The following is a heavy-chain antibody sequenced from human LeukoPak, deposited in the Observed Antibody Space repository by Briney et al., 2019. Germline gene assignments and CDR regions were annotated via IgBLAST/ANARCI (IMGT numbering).Heavy chain of an antibody. CDR3: ARDNGYRNGHAFDF. D-gene: IGHD5-18*01. V-gene: IGHV3-30-3*01. CDR2: ISYDGVNK. J-gene: IGHJ4*02. CDR1: GFTFSSHS. Sequence: GGSLRLSCAASGFTFSSHSIHWVRQAPGKGLEWVALISYDGVNKHYADSVEGRFTISRDNSKNTLYLQVNSLRAEDTAVYYCARDNGYRNGHAFDFWGQGTLVTVSS.